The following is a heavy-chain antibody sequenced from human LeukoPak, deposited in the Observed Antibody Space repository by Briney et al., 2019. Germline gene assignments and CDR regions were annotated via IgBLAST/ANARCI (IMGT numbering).Heavy chain of an antibody. CDR1: GGSISSYY. D-gene: IGHD1-1*01. CDR2: IYTSGST. J-gene: IGHJ6*03. V-gene: IGHV4-4*07. Sequence: SETLSLTCTVSGGSISSYYWSWIRQPAGKGLEWIGRIYTSGSTNYNPSLKSRVTMSVDTSKNQFSLKLSSVTAADTAVYYCARGGAMGTYYYYMDVWGKGTTVTISS. CDR3: ARGGAMGTYYYYMDV.